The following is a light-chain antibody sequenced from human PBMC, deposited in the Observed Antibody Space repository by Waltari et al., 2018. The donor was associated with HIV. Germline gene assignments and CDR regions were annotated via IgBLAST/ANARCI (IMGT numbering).Light chain of an antibody. Sequence: SYELTQPPSVPVASGQTARKTCSGEAFPGNYAFCYQQKLGMDPEQVLYEDSKRPSGIPEGFSGSSSGKMATLNISGAQVEDEGDYYCYSTDSSDNDRVLFGGGTNLTVL. CDR3: YSTDSSDNDRVL. V-gene: IGLV3-10*01. CDR2: EDS. CDR1: AFPGNY. J-gene: IGLJ2*01.